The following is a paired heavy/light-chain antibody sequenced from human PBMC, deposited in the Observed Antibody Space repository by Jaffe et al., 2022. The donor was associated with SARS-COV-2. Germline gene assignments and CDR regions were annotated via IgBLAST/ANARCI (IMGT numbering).Heavy chain of an antibody. Sequence: QVQLVESGGGLVKPGGSLRLSCAASGFTFSDYYMSWIRQAPGKGLEWVSYISSSGSTIYYADSVKGRFTISRDNAKNSLYLQMNSLRAEDTAVYYCARDLPKSSGIYYYYGMDVWGQGTTVTVSS. J-gene: IGHJ6*02. D-gene: IGHD6-25*01. CDR3: ARDLPKSSGIYYYYGMDV. CDR2: ISSSGSTI. V-gene: IGHV3-11*01. CDR1: GFTFSDYY.
Light chain of an antibody. CDR2: LGS. CDR3: MQALQNAYT. CDR1: QSLLHSNGYNY. Sequence: DIVMTQSPLSLPVTPGEPASISCRSSQSLLHSNGYNYLDWYLQKPGQSPQLLIYLGSNRASGVPDRFSGSGSGTDFTLKISRVEAEDVGVYYCMQALQNAYTFGQGTKLEIK. V-gene: IGKV2-28*01. J-gene: IGKJ2*01.